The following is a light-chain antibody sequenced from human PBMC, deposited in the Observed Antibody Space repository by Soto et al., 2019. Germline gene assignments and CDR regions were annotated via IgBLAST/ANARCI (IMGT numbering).Light chain of an antibody. V-gene: IGKV3-20*01. CDR3: HLYGTPPRT. J-gene: IGKJ2*01. CDR2: STS. Sequence: EIVLTQSPGTQSLSPGEKATLSCRASQSVDSSYLAWYQQRPGQAPRLLIYSTSRRATGIPDRFSGRGSGTDFSLTISRLEPEDFAVYYCHLYGTPPRTFGQGTKLEI. CDR1: QSVDSSY.